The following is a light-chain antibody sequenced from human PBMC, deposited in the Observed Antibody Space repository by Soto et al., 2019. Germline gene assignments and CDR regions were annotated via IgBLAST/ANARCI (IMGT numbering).Light chain of an antibody. J-gene: IGKJ1*01. CDR3: QQSYTALTWT. CDR2: AAS. CDR1: QSIRSY. V-gene: IGKV1-39*01. Sequence: DIQMTQSPSSLSASVGDRVTITCRASQSIRSYLNWYQQKPGRPPKLLIYAASNLLTGVPSRFSGSGSETDFTLTISSLQPEDFATYYCQQSYTALTWTFGQGTKVEI.